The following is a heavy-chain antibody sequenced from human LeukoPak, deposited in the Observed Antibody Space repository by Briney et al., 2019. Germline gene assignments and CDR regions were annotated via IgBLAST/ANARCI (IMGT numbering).Heavy chain of an antibody. D-gene: IGHD6-6*01. V-gene: IGHV3-23*01. CDR1: GFTFSSYA. J-gene: IGHJ6*03. Sequence: PGGSLRLSCAASGFTFSSYAMSWVRQAPGKGLEWVSAISGSGGSTYYADSVKGRFTISRDNSKNTLYLQMNSLGAEDTAVYYCANEPNDYSSSFYYYYYMDVWGKGTTVTVSS. CDR3: ANEPNDYSSSFYYYYYMDV. CDR2: ISGSGGST.